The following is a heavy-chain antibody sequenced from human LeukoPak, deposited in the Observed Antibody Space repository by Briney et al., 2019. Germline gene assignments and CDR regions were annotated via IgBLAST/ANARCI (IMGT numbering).Heavy chain of an antibody. D-gene: IGHD1-1*01. CDR2: IIPILGIA. V-gene: IGHV1-69*04. J-gene: IGHJ5*02. Sequence: SVKVSCKASGGTFSSYAISWVRQAPGQGLEWMGRIIPILGIANYAQKFQGRVTITADKSTSTAYMELSSLRSEDTAVYYCAYTKMGNWFDPWGQGTLVTVSS. CDR1: GGTFSSYA. CDR3: AYTKMGNWFDP.